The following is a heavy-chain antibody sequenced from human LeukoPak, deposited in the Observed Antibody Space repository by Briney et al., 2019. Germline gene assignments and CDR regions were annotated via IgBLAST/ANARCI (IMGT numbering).Heavy chain of an antibody. CDR2: ISYDGSNK. J-gene: IGHJ4*02. CDR3: AKDVTTGTLALDY. V-gene: IGHV3-30-3*01. CDR1: GFTFSNYA. D-gene: IGHD1-1*01. Sequence: GGSLRVSCAAAGFTFSNYAMHWVRQAPGKGLEWVAVISYDGSNKYYVDSVKGRFTISRNNSKNTLYLHMSSLRAEDTAVYYCAKDVTTGTLALDYWGQGTLVTVSS.